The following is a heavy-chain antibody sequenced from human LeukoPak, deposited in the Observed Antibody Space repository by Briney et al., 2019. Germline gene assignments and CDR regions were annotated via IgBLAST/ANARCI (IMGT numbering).Heavy chain of an antibody. CDR1: GFTFSSDW. Sequence: GGSLRLSCAASGFTFSSDWMSWVRQAPGKGPEWVANIGADGSDKNYVDSVRGRFASSRDNAKNSLYLQMNSLRAEDTAVYYCARDVVGALHSWGQGTLVTVSS. J-gene: IGHJ4*02. CDR3: ARDVVGALHS. CDR2: IGADGSDK. D-gene: IGHD1-26*01. V-gene: IGHV3-7*01.